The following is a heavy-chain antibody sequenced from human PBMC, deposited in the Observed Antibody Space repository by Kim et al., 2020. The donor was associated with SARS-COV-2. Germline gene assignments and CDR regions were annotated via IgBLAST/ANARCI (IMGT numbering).Heavy chain of an antibody. D-gene: IGHD5-18*01. CDR3: ARVLRRGYSYGFGGIDY. Sequence: GGSLRLSCAASGFTFSSYSMNWVRQAPGKGLEWVSSISSSSSYIYYADPVKGRFTISRDNAKNSLYLQMNSLRAEDTAVYYCARVLRRGYSYGFGGIDYWGQGTLVTVSS. CDR2: ISSSSSYI. J-gene: IGHJ4*02. CDR1: GFTFSSYS. V-gene: IGHV3-21*01.